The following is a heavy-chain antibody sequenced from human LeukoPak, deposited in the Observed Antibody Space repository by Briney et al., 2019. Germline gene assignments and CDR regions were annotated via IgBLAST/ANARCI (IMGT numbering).Heavy chain of an antibody. D-gene: IGHD1-7*01. CDR3: ARNGVTGTTDYYYIDV. J-gene: IGHJ6*03. V-gene: IGHV1-2*02. CDR1: VYSFTAYY. Sequence: GASVKVSCKASVYSFTAYYMHWVRQAPGQGLEWMGWINPNSGATKYAQNFQGRVTMTRDTPISTAFLELSRLRSDDTAVYYCARNGVTGTTDYYYIDVWGKGTTITVSS. CDR2: INPNSGAT.